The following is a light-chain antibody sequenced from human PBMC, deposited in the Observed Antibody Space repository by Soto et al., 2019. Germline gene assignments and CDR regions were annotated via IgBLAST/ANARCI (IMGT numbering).Light chain of an antibody. CDR1: SSDVGGYKY. Sequence: QSALTQPASVSGSPGQSITISCTGTSSDVGGYKYVSWYQQHPGKPPKLMICEVSNRPSGISYRFSGSKSGNTASLTISGLQAEDEADYYCSSFTSTSSTLVFGGGTKVTVL. J-gene: IGLJ2*01. V-gene: IGLV2-14*01. CDR2: EVS. CDR3: SSFTSTSSTLV.